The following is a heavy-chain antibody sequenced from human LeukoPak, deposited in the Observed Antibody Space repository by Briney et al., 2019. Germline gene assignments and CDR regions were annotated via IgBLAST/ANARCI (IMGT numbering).Heavy chain of an antibody. J-gene: IGHJ4*02. CDR1: GFNFANHA. Sequence: PGGSLRLSCAASGFNFANHAMSWVRQTPGKGLEWVSAISGGGDITYYADSVRGRFTISRDNSKDTLFLQMHSLRPGDTAVYYCVKTRGDNFFDYWGQGTLVTVSS. D-gene: IGHD2-21*02. V-gene: IGHV3-23*01. CDR2: ISGGGDIT. CDR3: VKTRGDNFFDY.